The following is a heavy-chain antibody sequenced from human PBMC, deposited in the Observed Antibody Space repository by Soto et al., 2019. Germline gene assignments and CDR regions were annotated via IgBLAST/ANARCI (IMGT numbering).Heavy chain of an antibody. D-gene: IGHD4-4*01. Sequence: GGSLRLSCAASGFTFSSYAMSWVRQAPGKGLEWVSAISGSGGSTYYADSGKGRFTISRDNSKNTLYLQMNSLRAEDTAVYYCVKGAQVVRERRFVTSLSYYMDVWGKGTTVTVSS. CDR1: GFTFSSYA. V-gene: IGHV3-23*01. CDR2: ISGSGGST. J-gene: IGHJ6*03. CDR3: VKGAQVVRERRFVTSLSYYMDV.